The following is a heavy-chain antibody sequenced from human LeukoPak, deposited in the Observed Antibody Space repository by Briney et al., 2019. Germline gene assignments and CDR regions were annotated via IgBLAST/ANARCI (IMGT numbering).Heavy chain of an antibody. V-gene: IGHV4-34*01. CDR2: INHSGST. J-gene: IGHJ3*02. D-gene: IGHD2-15*01. CDR1: GGSFSGYY. CDR3: ARGGNCSGGSCYLKDDAFDI. Sequence: SETLFLTCAVYGGSFSGYYWSWIREPPGKRLEWIGEINHSGSTNYNPSLKSRVTISVDTSKNQFSLKLSSVTAADTAVYYCARGGNCSGGSCYLKDDAFDIWGQGTMVAVSS.